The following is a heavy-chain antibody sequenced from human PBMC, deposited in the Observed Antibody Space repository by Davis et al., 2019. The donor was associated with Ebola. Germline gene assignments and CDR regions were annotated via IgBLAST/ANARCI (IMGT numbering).Heavy chain of an antibody. V-gene: IGHV1-18*01. CDR2: ISAYNGNT. CDR3: ARGVRVGATGTYYYYGMDV. J-gene: IGHJ6*02. D-gene: IGHD1-26*01. CDR1: GGTFSSYA. Sequence: ASVKVSCKASGGTFSSYAISWVRQAPGQGLEWMGWISAYNGNTNYAQKLQGRVTMTTDTSTSTAYMELRSLRSDDTAVYYCARGVRVGATGTYYYYGMDVWGQGTTVTVSS.